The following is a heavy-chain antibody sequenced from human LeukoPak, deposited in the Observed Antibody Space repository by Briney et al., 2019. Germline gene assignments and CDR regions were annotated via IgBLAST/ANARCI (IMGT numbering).Heavy chain of an antibody. Sequence: PGGSLRLSCAASGFTFSSYAMSWVRQAPGKGLEWVSAFSGSGGSTYYADSVKGRFTISRDNSKNTLYLQMNSLRAEDTAVYYCAKRAASVEMAIADYWGQGTLVTVSS. J-gene: IGHJ4*02. CDR2: FSGSGGST. V-gene: IGHV3-23*01. CDR1: GFTFSSYA. CDR3: AKRAASVEMAIADY. D-gene: IGHD5-24*01.